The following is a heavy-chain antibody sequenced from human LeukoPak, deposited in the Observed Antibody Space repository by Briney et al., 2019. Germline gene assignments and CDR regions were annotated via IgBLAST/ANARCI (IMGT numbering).Heavy chain of an antibody. CDR1: GLTFRSYG. Sequence: QPGGALLLSCAAAGLTFRSYGMHRGRQAPGKGVEGGAFIRYDGRNKYEADSEKGRFTICRDNSKKTLYLQMNSLRADATAVFYCAHRLYCSITSCYAFGYWGQGTLVTVSS. V-gene: IGHV3-30*02. J-gene: IGHJ4*02. CDR2: IRYDGRNK. D-gene: IGHD2-2*01. CDR3: AHRLYCSITSCYAFGY.